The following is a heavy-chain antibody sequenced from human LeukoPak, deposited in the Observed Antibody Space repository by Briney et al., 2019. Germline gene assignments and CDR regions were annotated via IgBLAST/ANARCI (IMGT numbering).Heavy chain of an antibody. V-gene: IGHV3-23*01. J-gene: IGHJ4*02. Sequence: GGSLRLSCAASGFTFSSYAMSWVRQAPGKGLEWVSAISGSGGSTYYADSVKGRFTISRDNSKNTLYLQMNSLRAEDTAVYYCAKEGCSSTSCYGGVYFDYWGQGTLVTVSS. CDR1: GFTFSSYA. D-gene: IGHD2-2*01. CDR2: ISGSGGST. CDR3: AKEGCSSTSCYGGVYFDY.